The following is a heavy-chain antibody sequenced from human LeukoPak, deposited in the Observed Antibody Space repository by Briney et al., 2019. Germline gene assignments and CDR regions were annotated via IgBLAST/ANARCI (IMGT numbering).Heavy chain of an antibody. D-gene: IGHD3-10*01. CDR3: AKDRQGYYSSGSYFDY. J-gene: IGHJ4*02. CDR2: ISGSGGST. Sequence: GGSLRLSCAASGFTFSSYAMSWVRQAPGKGLEWVSAISGSGGSTYYADSVKGRFTISRDNSKNMLFLQMNRLRAEDTAVYYCAKDRQGYYSSGSYFDYGGQGTLVTVSS. CDR1: GFTFSSYA. V-gene: IGHV3-23*01.